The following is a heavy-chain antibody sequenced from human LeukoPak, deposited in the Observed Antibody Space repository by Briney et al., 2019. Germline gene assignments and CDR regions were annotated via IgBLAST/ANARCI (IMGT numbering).Heavy chain of an antibody. D-gene: IGHD6-19*01. Sequence: PSETLSLTCAVSGGSISSSNWWSWVRQPPGKGLEWIGEIYHSGSTNYNPSLKSRVTISVDKSKNQFSLKLSSVTAADTAVYYCARVWSSGWSEGAFDIWGQGTMVTVSS. CDR1: GGSISSSNW. CDR2: IYHSGST. CDR3: ARVWSSGWSEGAFDI. J-gene: IGHJ3*02. V-gene: IGHV4-4*02.